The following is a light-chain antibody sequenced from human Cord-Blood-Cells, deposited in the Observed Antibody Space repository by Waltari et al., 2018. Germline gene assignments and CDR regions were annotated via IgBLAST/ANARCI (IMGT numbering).Light chain of an antibody. J-gene: IGKJ4*01. Sequence: DIQMTQSPSSLSASVGDRVTITCRASQSISSYLNWYQQKPGKAPKLLIYAASSLQSGVPSRFSGSGSGTDFTLTISSLQPEDFATYYCQQSYSTPRGLTFGVGTKVEIK. CDR3: QQSYSTPRGLT. V-gene: IGKV1-39*01. CDR2: AAS. CDR1: QSISSY.